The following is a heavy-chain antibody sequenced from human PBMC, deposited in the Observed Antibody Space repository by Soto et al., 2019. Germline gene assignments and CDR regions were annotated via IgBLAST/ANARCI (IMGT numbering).Heavy chain of an antibody. V-gene: IGHV3-23*01. D-gene: IGHD3-3*01. Sequence: GGSLRLSCAASGFTFSSYGMSWVRQAPGKGLEWVSGITGSGDTTYHADSVKGRFTISRDNSKNTLYLQMNSLRAEDTAVYYCAKDEAEWLFNHFDYWGQGTLVTVSS. CDR3: AKDEAEWLFNHFDY. CDR2: ITGSGDTT. CDR1: GFTFSSYG. J-gene: IGHJ4*02.